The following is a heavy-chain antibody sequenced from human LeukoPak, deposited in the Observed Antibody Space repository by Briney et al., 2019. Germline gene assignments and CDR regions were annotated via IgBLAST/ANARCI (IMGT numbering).Heavy chain of an antibody. CDR1: GGSFISYY. Sequence: PSETLSLTCTVPGGSFISYYWSCIRQPAGKGLEWIGRIYTSGSTNYNSSLKSRVTMSVDTSKNQVSLKLSSVTAADTAVYYCATGDGYNSFDYWGQGTLVTVSS. V-gene: IGHV4-4*07. CDR2: IYTSGST. CDR3: ATGDGYNSFDY. J-gene: IGHJ4*02. D-gene: IGHD5-24*01.